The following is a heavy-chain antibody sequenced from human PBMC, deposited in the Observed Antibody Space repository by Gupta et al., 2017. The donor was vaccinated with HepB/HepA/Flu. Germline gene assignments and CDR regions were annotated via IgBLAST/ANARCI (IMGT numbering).Heavy chain of an antibody. D-gene: IGHD6-25*01. J-gene: IGHJ6*03. Sequence: GFYWGWIRQSPGQGLDWIGNTYYSGSTYYSPSLKSRVTISVDPSKNRFSLKLTSVTAADTAVYYCARSGKAFYFYHYLDVWGFGTTVTVS. V-gene: IGHV4-39*01. CDR1: GFY. CDR3: ARSGKAFYFYHYLDV. CDR2: TYYSGST.